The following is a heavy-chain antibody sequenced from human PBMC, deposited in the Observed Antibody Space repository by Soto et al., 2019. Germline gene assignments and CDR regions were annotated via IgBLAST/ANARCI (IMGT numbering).Heavy chain of an antibody. D-gene: IGHD3-10*01. V-gene: IGHV3-74*01. Sequence: EVQLVESGGGLVQPGGSLRLSCAASGFIFSTYWMHWVRQAPGKGLVWVSRINSDGSSLSNADSVKGRFTISRDNAKNTLYLQMNSLRAEDTAVYYCAKDPGITKDAFDIWGQGTMVTVSS. CDR1: GFIFSTYW. CDR2: INSDGSSL. CDR3: AKDPGITKDAFDI. J-gene: IGHJ3*02.